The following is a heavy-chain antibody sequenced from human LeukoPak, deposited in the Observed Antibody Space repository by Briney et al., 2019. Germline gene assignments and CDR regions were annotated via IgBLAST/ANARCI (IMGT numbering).Heavy chain of an antibody. J-gene: IGHJ4*02. V-gene: IGHV1-46*01. CDR1: GYTFTSYY. Sequence: ASAKVSCTASGYTFTSYYMHWVRQAPGRGLEWMGIINPSGGSAIYAQNFQGRVTMTRDTSTSTFYMELSSLRSEDTAVYFCARDVASSGYYWDWGQGTLVTVSS. CDR3: ARDVASSGYYWD. D-gene: IGHD3-22*01. CDR2: INPSGGSA.